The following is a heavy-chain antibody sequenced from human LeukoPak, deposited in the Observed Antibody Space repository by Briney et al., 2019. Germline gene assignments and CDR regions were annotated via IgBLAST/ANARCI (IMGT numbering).Heavy chain of an antibody. CDR1: GFTFSSYG. Sequence: GGTLRLSCAASGFTFSSYGMNWVRQAPGKGLEWVSFVSIGGSFIYYADSVKGRFTISRDDAKNSLYLQMNSLTAEDTAEYYCARNKINTVTTGWYFDLWGRGTLVSVSS. D-gene: IGHD4-17*01. CDR2: VSIGGSFI. CDR3: ARNKINTVTTGWYFDL. J-gene: IGHJ2*01. V-gene: IGHV3-21*01.